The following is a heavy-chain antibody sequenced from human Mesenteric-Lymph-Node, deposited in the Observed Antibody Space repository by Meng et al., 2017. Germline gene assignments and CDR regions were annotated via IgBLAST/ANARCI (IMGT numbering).Heavy chain of an antibody. V-gene: IGHV3-30*01. Sequence: VQRGGSGGGVVQPGRSLRLSCAASGFTFSSYAMHWVRQAPGKGLEWVAVISYDGSNKYYADSVKGRFTISRDNSKNTLYLQMNSLRAEDTAVYYCARVGSAAGTNWGQGTLVTVSS. CDR1: GFTFSSYA. D-gene: IGHD6-13*01. CDR2: ISYDGSNK. CDR3: ARVGSAAGTN. J-gene: IGHJ4*02.